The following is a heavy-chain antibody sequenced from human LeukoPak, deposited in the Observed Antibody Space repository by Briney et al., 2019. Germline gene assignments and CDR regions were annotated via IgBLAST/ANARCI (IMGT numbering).Heavy chain of an antibody. CDR2: ISAYNGNT. CDR1: GYTFTSYG. J-gene: IGHJ3*02. Sequence: ASVKVSCKASGYTFTSYGISWVRQAPGQGLEWMGWISAYNGNTNYAQKLQGRVTMTTDTFTSTAYMELRSLRSDDTAVYYCARDRVRYCSSTSCRDAFDIWGQGTMVTVSS. D-gene: IGHD2-2*01. CDR3: ARDRVRYCSSTSCRDAFDI. V-gene: IGHV1-18*01.